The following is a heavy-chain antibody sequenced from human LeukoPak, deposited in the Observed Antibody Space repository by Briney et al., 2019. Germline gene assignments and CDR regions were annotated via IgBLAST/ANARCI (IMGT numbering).Heavy chain of an antibody. Sequence: GGSLRLSCAASGFTFSSYWMHWVRQVPGKGQVWVSRIKSDGSSTTYADSVKGRFTISRDNAKNTLYLQMNSLRAEDTAVYYCARDQTYGDYWYFDLWGRGTLVTVSS. CDR1: GFTFSSYW. J-gene: IGHJ2*01. CDR2: IKSDGSST. D-gene: IGHD4-17*01. V-gene: IGHV3-74*01. CDR3: ARDQTYGDYWYFDL.